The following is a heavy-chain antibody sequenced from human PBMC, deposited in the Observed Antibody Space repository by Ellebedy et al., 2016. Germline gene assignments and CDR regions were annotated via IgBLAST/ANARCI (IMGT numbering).Heavy chain of an antibody. CDR3: TNDAFVVKTFEPVDY. Sequence: GESLKISXVASGFTFSAYAMSWVRQAPGKGLEWVSGISGSGGSTFYADSVKGRFTISRDISKNTVYLQMNSLRAEDTAEYFCTNDAFVVKTFEPVDYWGQGTLVTVSS. D-gene: IGHD1-14*01. V-gene: IGHV3-23*01. CDR1: GFTFSAYA. CDR2: ISGSGGST. J-gene: IGHJ4*02.